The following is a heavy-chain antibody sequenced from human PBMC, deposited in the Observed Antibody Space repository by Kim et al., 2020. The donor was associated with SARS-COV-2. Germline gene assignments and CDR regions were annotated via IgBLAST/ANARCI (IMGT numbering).Heavy chain of an antibody. CDR2: INGTSGNT. J-gene: IGHJ4*02. Sequence: ASVKVSCKASGYTFTAFYLHWVRQAPGHRLEWMGMINGTSGNTKYSQNFQGRVTMTRDTSARTAYMELSSLRSEDTAVYYCARDPGTTGTTGGWGQGTLVTASP. D-gene: IGHD1-1*01. CDR1: GYTFTAFY. V-gene: IGHV1-3*01. CDR3: ARDPGTTGTTGG.